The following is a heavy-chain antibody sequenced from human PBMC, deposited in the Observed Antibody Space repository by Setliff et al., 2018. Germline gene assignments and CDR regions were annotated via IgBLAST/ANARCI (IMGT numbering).Heavy chain of an antibody. CDR1: GGTFSNFD. D-gene: IGHD4-17*01. J-gene: IGHJ6*03. Sequence: RASVKVSCKASGGTFSNFDINWVRQAPGQGLEWMGGVIPIFGTTNYAQKFQGRITISADESTTTAYMELSSLRSEDTAVYYCAREVGVAVTTTNYHYYMDVWGKGTTVTVSS. V-gene: IGHV1-69*13. CDR3: AREVGVAVTTTNYHYYMDV. CDR2: VIPIFGTT.